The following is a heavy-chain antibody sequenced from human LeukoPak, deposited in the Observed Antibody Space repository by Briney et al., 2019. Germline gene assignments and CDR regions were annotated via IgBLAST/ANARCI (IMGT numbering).Heavy chain of an antibody. CDR1: GYRFTKSW. CDR3: ARPSYGASDY. CDR2: IYPDDSRT. V-gene: IGHV5-51*01. Sequence: GESLRISCKGSGYRFTKSWIGWVRQMPGKGLEWLGIIYPDDSRTRYSPSFQGQVTISVDKSITTAYLQWTSLKASDTAMYYCARPSYGASDYWGQGTLVTVSS. D-gene: IGHD4-17*01. J-gene: IGHJ4*02.